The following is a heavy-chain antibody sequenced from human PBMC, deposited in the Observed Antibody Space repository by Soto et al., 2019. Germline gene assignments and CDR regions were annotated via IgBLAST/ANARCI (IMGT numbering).Heavy chain of an antibody. J-gene: IGHJ5*02. CDR1: GYSFTRYG. CDR2: IAASDPHT. Sequence: PGESLKRSCKGAGYSFTRYGIRWVRQVPGTGPAWMGRIAASDPHTNYSPSFQRHVSISADKSISTAYLQSSSLKASDSAMDYCARRIAAAGRRNWFDPWGQGPLVTVS. V-gene: IGHV5-10-1*01. CDR3: ARRIAAAGRRNWFDP. D-gene: IGHD6-13*01.